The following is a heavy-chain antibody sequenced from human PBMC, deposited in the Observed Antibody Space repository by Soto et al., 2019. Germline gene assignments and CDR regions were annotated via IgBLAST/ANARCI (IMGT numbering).Heavy chain of an antibody. J-gene: IGHJ4*01. CDR1: ASSLRSRSYH. D-gene: IGHD4-17*01. CDR3: ASFSNGVVFEY. CDR2: IDYRGSS. Sequence: SVTRSRPCTASASSLRSRSYHWGWIRQNPRKGLERTGSIDYRGSSYYNPSLKSRVTISVDRCRNQFSLKLSSVTAAGTSVDDCASFSNGVVFEYWGQGTLVRVSS. V-gene: IGHV4-39*01.